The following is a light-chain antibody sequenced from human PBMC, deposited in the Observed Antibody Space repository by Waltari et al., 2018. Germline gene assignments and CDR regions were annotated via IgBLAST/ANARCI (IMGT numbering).Light chain of an antibody. V-gene: IGLV1-40*01. Sequence: QSVLTQPPSVSGAPGQRVTISCTGSGSTLGAGYDVHWYQQLPRAAPKLLLYGSTSRPLGVPARFFGSTSGTSASLAITGLQAEDEADYYCQSYDTSLSVVFGGGTKLTVL. CDR3: QSYDTSLSVV. CDR2: GST. J-gene: IGLJ3*02. CDR1: GSTLGAGYD.